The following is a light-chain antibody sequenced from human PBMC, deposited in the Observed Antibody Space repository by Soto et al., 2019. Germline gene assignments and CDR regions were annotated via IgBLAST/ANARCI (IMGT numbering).Light chain of an antibody. CDR2: DAS. V-gene: IGKV1-5*01. J-gene: IGKJ2*01. Sequence: DIQMTQSPSTLSASVGDRVTISCRASQSIHRWLAWYQQKPGKAPKLLIYDASSLESGVPSRFSGSGSGTDLTLTISSLQPDDFAIYYCQQYKSYSYTFGQGTKLEIK. CDR1: QSIHRW. CDR3: QQYKSYSYT.